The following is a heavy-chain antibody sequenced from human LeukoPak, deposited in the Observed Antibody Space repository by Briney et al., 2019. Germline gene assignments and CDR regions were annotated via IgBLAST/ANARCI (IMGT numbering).Heavy chain of an antibody. V-gene: IGHV4-59*01. CDR1: GGSISSYY. D-gene: IGHD3-10*02. J-gene: IGHJ6*04. Sequence: PSETLSLTCTVSGGSISSYYWSWIRQPPGKGLEWIGYIYYSGSTNYNPSLKSRVTISVDTSKNQFSLKLSSATAADTAVYYCAELGITMIGGVWGKGTTVTISS. CDR3: AELGITMIGGV. CDR2: IYYSGST.